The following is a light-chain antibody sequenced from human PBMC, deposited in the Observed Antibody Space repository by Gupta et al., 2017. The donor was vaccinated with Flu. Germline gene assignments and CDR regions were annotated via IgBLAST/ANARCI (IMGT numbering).Light chain of an antibody. CDR3: QQSDSFPRP. V-gene: IGKV1-12*01. CDR2: GAS. CDR1: HDIDNC. Sequence: DIQLTQSPSSMSASLGDRMTITCRASHDIDNCLGWYQQKPGKPPKLLIYGASHGRGAVPSRFSGSGSGTESSLTITSLQSEDFVNYHCQQSDSFPRPFGQGTXVDIK. J-gene: IGKJ1*01.